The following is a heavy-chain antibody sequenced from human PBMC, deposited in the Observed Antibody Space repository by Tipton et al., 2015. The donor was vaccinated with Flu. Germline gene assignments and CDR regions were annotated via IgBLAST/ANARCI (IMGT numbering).Heavy chain of an antibody. CDR2: ISATGNLI. CDR3: ARQGVPTSIYQFGLTV. D-gene: IGHD3-16*01. CDR1: GFTFKIYA. J-gene: IGHJ6*02. V-gene: IGHV3-23*01. Sequence: SLRLSCAASGFTFKIYAMTWVRQAPGKGLEWISTISATGNLIYYADSVRGRFTISRDNSNNTLFLQLTGLRAEDTAAYFCARQGVPTSIYQFGLTVWGQGTPVTVSS.